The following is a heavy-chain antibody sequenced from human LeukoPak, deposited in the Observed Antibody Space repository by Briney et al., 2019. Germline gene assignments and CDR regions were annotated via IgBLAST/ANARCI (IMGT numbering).Heavy chain of an antibody. V-gene: IGHV3-21*01. CDR3: ARDRINYFDY. CDR1: GFTFSSYS. Sequence: AGGSLRLSCAASGFTFSSYSMNWVRQAPGKGLEWVSSISSSSSYIYYADSVKGRFTISRDNAKNSLYLQMNSLRAEDTAVYYCARDRINYFDYWGQGTLVTVSS. J-gene: IGHJ4*02. CDR2: ISSSSSYI. D-gene: IGHD3-16*01.